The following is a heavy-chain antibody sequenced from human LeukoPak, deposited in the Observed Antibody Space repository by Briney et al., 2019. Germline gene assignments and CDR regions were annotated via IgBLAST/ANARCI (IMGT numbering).Heavy chain of an antibody. Sequence: SETLSLTCTVSGGSISSGDYYWSWIRQPPGRGLEWIGYIYYSGSTYYNPSLKSRVTISVDPSKNQFSLKLSSVPAADPAVYYCARVFSSPAAIAFDIWGQGTMVTVSS. CDR3: ARVFSSPAAIAFDI. V-gene: IGHV4-30-4*08. J-gene: IGHJ3*02. CDR1: GGSISSGDYY. CDR2: IYYSGST. D-gene: IGHD6-13*01.